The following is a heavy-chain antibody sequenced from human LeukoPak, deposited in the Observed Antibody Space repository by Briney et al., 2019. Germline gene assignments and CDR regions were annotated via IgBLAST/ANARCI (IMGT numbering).Heavy chain of an antibody. Sequence: ASVKVSCKASGYTFTSYAMNWVRQAPGQGLEWMGWINTNTGNPTYAQGFTGRFVFSLDTSVSTAYLQISSLKAEDTAVYYCARGDSSGYFEPHGFDIWGQGTMVTVSS. J-gene: IGHJ3*02. CDR3: ARGDSSGYFEPHGFDI. CDR1: GYTFTSYA. D-gene: IGHD3-22*01. CDR2: INTNTGNP. V-gene: IGHV7-4-1*02.